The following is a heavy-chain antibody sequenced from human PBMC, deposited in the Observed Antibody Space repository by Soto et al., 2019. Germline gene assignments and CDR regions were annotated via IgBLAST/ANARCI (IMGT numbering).Heavy chain of an antibody. CDR3: AKGDIRRVFAFDY. CDR1: GFTFSSYG. Sequence: GGSLRLSCAASGFTFSSYGMHWVRQAPGKGLEWVAVISYDGSNKYYADSVKGRFTISRDNSKNTLYLQMNSLRAEDTAVYYWAKGDIRRVFAFDYWGQGTLVTVSS. CDR2: ISYDGSNK. D-gene: IGHD3-10*01. J-gene: IGHJ4*02. V-gene: IGHV3-30*18.